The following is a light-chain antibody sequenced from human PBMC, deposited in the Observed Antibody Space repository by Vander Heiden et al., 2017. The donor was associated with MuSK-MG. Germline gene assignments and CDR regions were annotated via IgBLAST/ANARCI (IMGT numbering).Light chain of an antibody. CDR2: DVS. V-gene: IGLV2-11*01. J-gene: IGLJ2*01. CDR1: SDDGGAYNY. Sequence: QSALTQPRSVSGSPGQSVTISCTGTSDDGGAYNYVSWFQQDPDKAHKLMIYDVSQRPSGVPDRFSGSKSGNTASLTISGLQAEDEGDYYCCSYAGDYSFLFGGGTKLTVL. CDR3: CSYAGDYSFL.